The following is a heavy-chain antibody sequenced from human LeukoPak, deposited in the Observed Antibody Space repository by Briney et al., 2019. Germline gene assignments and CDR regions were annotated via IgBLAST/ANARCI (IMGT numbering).Heavy chain of an antibody. CDR2: IYTSGST. J-gene: IGHJ4*02. D-gene: IGHD3-22*01. V-gene: IGHV4-4*07. CDR3: ARAGHYYDSSGQYYFDY. Sequence: SETLSLTCNVSGGSISSYYWSWIRQPAGKGLEWIGRIYTSGSTNYNPSLKSRVTMSVDTSKNQFSLKLSSVTAADTAVYYCARAGHYYDSSGQYYFDYWGQGTLVTVSS. CDR1: GGSISSYY.